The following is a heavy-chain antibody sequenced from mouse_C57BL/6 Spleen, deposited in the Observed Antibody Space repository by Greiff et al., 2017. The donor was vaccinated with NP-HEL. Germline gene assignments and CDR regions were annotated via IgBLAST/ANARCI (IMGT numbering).Heavy chain of an antibody. D-gene: IGHD1-1*01. CDR3: ARARELITTVVRYFDY. CDR1: GYTFTDYN. J-gene: IGHJ2*01. CDR2: INPNNGGT. V-gene: IGHV1-18*01. Sequence: DVKLVESGPELVKPGASVKIPCKASGYTFTDYNMDWVKQSHGKSLEWIGDINPNNGGTIYNQKFKGKATLTVDKSSSTAYMELRSLTSEDTAVYYWARARELITTVVRYFDYWGQGTTLTVSS.